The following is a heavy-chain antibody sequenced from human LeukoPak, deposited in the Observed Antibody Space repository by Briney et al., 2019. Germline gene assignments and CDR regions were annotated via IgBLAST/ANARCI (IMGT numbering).Heavy chain of an antibody. CDR1: GFTFSSHA. J-gene: IGHJ4*02. V-gene: IGHV3-23*01. Sequence: GGSLRLSCAASGFTFSSHAMSWVRQAPGKGLEWVSAISDSGGSTYYADSVKGRFTISRDNSKNTLYLQMNSLRAEDTAVYYCAKDRSGLESDYWGQGTLVTVSS. CDR2: ISDSGGST. CDR3: AKDRSGLESDY. D-gene: IGHD3-3*01.